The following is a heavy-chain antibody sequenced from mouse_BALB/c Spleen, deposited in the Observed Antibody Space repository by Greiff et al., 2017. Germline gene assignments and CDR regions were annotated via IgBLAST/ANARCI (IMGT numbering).Heavy chain of an antibody. D-gene: IGHD1-1*01. CDR3: ARKGYGSSCWFAY. CDR1: GYTFSSYW. J-gene: IGHJ3*01. V-gene: IGHV1-9*01. Sequence: VQLQQSGAELMKPGASVKISCKATGYTFSSYWIEWVKQRPGHGLEWIGEILPGSGSTNYNEKFKGKATFTADTSSNTAYMQLSSLTSEDSAVYYCARKGYGSSCWFAYWGQGTLVTVAA. CDR2: ILPGSGST.